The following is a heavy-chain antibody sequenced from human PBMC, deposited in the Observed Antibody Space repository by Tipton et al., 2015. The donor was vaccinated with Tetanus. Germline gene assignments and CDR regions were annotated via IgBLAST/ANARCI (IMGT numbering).Heavy chain of an antibody. CDR3: AKTLLQLGSPYNYFAMDV. Sequence: SLRLSCAASGFIFSNYDMYWVRQAPGKGLEWVALMSYDGSDKFYADSVKGRFTISRDNSENTLSLQMNSLKTEDTAVYYCAKTLLQLGSPYNYFAMDVWGQGTTVTVSS. V-gene: IGHV3-30*18. J-gene: IGHJ6*02. CDR2: MSYDGSDK. D-gene: IGHD2-21*01. CDR1: GFIFSNYD.